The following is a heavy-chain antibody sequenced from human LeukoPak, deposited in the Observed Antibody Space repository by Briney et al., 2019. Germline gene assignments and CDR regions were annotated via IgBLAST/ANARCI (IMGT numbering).Heavy chain of an antibody. CDR3: ARPYYYDSRIDP. CDR2: MYYGGST. Sequence: SETLSLTCTVSGGSISSGDYYWSWIRQPPGKGLEWIGYMYYGGSTYYNPSLKSRATISVDTSKNQFSLKVRSVTAADTAVYYRARPYYYDSRIDPWGQGTLVTVSS. D-gene: IGHD3-22*01. J-gene: IGHJ5*02. V-gene: IGHV4-30-4*01. CDR1: GGSISSGDYY.